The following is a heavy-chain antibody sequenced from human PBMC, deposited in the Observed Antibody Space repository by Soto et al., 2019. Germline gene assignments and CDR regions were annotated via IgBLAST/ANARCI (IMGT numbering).Heavy chain of an antibody. D-gene: IGHD6-19*01. CDR2: ISGSGGGT. V-gene: IGHV3-23*01. CDR3: AKDILVAGVFDY. CDR1: GFTFSSYA. Sequence: EVQLLESGGGLVQPGGSLRLSCAASGFTFSSYAMSWVRQAPGKGLEWVSAISGSGGGTYYADSVKGRFTISRDNSKNTLYLQMNSLRAEDTAVYYCAKDILVAGVFDYWGQGTLVTVSS. J-gene: IGHJ4*02.